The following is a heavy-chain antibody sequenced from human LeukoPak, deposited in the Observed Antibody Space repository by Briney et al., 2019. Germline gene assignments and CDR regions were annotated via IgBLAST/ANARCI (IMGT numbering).Heavy chain of an antibody. J-gene: IGHJ4*02. CDR2: IDPNNGAT. V-gene: IGHV1-2*06. Sequence: GASVKVSCKASRYTFTCYYMHWVRQAPGQGFDWMGRIDPNNGATNYAQKFQGRVTVTRDTSISTVYMELSRLKSDDTAVYFCATYSGNYQSGYWGQGTLVTVSS. D-gene: IGHD1-26*01. CDR1: RYTFTCYY. CDR3: ATYSGNYQSGY.